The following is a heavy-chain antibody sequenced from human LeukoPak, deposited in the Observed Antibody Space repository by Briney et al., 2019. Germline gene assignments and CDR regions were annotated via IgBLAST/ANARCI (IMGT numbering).Heavy chain of an antibody. Sequence: PGGSLRLSCAASGFTFSSYGMSWVRQAPGKGLEWVSGISGSGASTYYADSVKGRFTISRDNSKNSLYLQMDSLRAEDTAVYYCARGWASEAFDYWGQGTLVTVSS. J-gene: IGHJ4*02. V-gene: IGHV3-23*01. CDR1: GFTFSSYG. CDR3: ARGWASEAFDY. D-gene: IGHD3-16*01. CDR2: ISGSGAST.